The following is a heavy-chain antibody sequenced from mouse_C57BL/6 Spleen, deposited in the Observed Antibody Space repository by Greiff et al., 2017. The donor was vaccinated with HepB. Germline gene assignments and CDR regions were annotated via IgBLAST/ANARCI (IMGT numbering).Heavy chain of an antibody. CDR3: ARGRDRYFDY. Sequence: VQLVESGAELVKPGASVKLSCKASGYTFTSYWMHWVKQRPGQGLEWIGMIHPNSGSTNYNEKFKSKATLTVDKSSSTAYMQLSSLTSEDSAVYYCARGRDRYFDYWGQGTTLTVSS. CDR2: IHPNSGST. CDR1: GYTFTSYW. J-gene: IGHJ2*01. D-gene: IGHD3-3*01. V-gene: IGHV1-64*01.